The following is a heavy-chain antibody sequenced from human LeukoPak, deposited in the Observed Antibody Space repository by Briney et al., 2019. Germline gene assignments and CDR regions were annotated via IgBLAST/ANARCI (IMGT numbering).Heavy chain of an antibody. D-gene: IGHD6-19*01. CDR2: IIPILGIA. J-gene: IGHJ5*02. V-gene: IGHV1-69*04. CDR3: ARDRSSGWHNWFDP. Sequence: GSSVTVSCKASGGTFSSYAISWVRQAPGQGLEWMGRIIPILGIANYAQKFQGRVTITADKSTSTAYMELSSLRSEDTAVYYCARDRSSGWHNWFDPWGQGTLVTVSS. CDR1: GGTFSSYA.